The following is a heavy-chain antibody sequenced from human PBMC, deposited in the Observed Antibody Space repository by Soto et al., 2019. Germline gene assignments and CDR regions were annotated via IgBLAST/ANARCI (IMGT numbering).Heavy chain of an antibody. CDR3: AMVDNYVTPTPQDV. CDR2: ISPYTGDT. V-gene: IGHV1-18*01. CDR1: GYIFVNYG. J-gene: IGHJ6*02. Sequence: QVQLVQSGDEMKKPGASVRVSCKASGYIFVNYGIAWVRQAPGQGLEWMGWISPYTGDTHSASKVQGRLTMTTDTSTSTADMDLGSLTSDDTAVYYFAMVDNYVTPTPQDVWGQGTTVTVSS. D-gene: IGHD3-16*01.